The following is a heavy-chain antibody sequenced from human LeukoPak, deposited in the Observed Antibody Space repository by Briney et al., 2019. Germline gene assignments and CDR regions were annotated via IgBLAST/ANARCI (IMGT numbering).Heavy chain of an antibody. V-gene: IGHV7-4-1*02. D-gene: IGHD6-25*01. CDR1: GYSITNYA. CDR3: ATGGGYRFAY. Sequence: ASVKDSCKASGYSITNYAILWVRQAPGQGLEWMGWINTNTEKSTYVPGFTGRYVFSLDSSVNTAYLQISSLKAEDTALYYCATGGGYRFAYWGQGTLVTVSS. CDR2: INTNTEKS. J-gene: IGHJ4*02.